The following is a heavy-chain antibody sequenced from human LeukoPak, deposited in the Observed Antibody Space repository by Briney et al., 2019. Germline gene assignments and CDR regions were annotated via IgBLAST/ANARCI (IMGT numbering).Heavy chain of an antibody. V-gene: IGHV3-30*03. J-gene: IGHJ4*02. CDR1: GFTFSDYH. CDR3: VTEGGTSGRAGYFDY. CDR2: ISNDGENK. Sequence: GGSLRLSCEAFGFTFSDYHIHWVRQAPGKGLEWVTLISNDGENKVYADSVKGRFTISRDNSKNTLDLQMDSLSADDTAVYYCVTEGGTSGRAGYFDYWGQGSLVTVSS. D-gene: IGHD1-14*01.